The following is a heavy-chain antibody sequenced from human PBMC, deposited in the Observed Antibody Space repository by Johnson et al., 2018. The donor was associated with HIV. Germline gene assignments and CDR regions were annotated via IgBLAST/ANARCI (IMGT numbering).Heavy chain of an antibody. CDR1: GFTFSSSW. Sequence: MLLVESGGGLVQPGGSLRLSCAASGFTFSSSWMNWVRQAPGKGLERVALLYSDGNTYYADSVTGRFTISRDNSKNTLYLQMNSLRAEDTAVYYCARDQGGSYYAAFDIWGQGTMVTVSS. D-gene: IGHD1-26*01. J-gene: IGHJ3*02. V-gene: IGHV3-66*01. CDR2: LYSDGNT. CDR3: ARDQGGSYYAAFDI.